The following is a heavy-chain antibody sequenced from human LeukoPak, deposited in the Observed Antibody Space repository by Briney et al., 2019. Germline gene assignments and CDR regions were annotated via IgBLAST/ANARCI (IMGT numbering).Heavy chain of an antibody. J-gene: IGHJ4*02. Sequence: SKTLSLTCAVYGGSFSGYYWSWIRQPPGKGLEWIGEINHSGSTNYNPSLKSRVTISVDTSKNQFSLKLSSVTAADTAVYYCARGRHIVVVPAATFDYWGQGTLVTVSS. CDR2: INHSGST. D-gene: IGHD2-2*01. V-gene: IGHV4-34*01. CDR1: GGSFSGYY. CDR3: ARGRHIVVVPAATFDY.